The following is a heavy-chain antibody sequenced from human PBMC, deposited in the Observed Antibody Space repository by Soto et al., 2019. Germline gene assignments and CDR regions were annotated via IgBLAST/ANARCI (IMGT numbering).Heavy chain of an antibody. J-gene: IGHJ5*02. Sequence: SVKVSCKASGGTFSSYAISWVRQAPGQGLEWMGGIIPIFGTANYAQKFQGRVKITADESTSTAYMELSSLRSEDTAFYFFARMHYDSSGFYWFDPWGQGTLVTVSS. V-gene: IGHV1-69*13. D-gene: IGHD3-22*01. CDR3: ARMHYDSSGFYWFDP. CDR1: GGTFSSYA. CDR2: IIPIFGTA.